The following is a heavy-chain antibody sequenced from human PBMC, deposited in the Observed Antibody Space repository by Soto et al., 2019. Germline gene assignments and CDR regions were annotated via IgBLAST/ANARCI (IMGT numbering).Heavy chain of an antibody. CDR2: ISGSGGST. CDR3: AKHTDIVVVPAAMNWFDP. CDR1: GFTFSSYA. D-gene: IGHD2-2*01. J-gene: IGHJ5*02. Sequence: GSLRLSCAASGFTFSSYAMSWVRQAPGKGLEWVSAISGSGGSTYYADSVKGRFTISRDNSKNTLYLQMNSLRAEDTAVYYCAKHTDIVVVPAAMNWFDPWGQGALVTVSS. V-gene: IGHV3-23*01.